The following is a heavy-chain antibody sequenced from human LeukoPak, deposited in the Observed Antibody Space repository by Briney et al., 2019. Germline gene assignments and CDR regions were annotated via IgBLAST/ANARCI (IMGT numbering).Heavy chain of an antibody. CDR2: IIPILGIA. V-gene: IGHV1-69*04. CDR3: ARGGIAAAGHRGNWFDP. J-gene: IGHJ5*02. D-gene: IGHD6-13*01. CDR1: GGTFSSYA. Sequence: GASVKVSCKASGGTFSSYAISWVRQAPGQGLEWMGRIIPILGIANYAQKFQGRVTITADKSTSTAYMELSSLRSEDTAVYYCARGGIAAAGHRGNWFDPGAREPWSPSPQ.